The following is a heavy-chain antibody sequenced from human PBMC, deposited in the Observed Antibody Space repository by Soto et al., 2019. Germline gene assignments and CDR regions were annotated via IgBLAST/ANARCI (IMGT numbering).Heavy chain of an antibody. CDR2: IYPGDSDT. D-gene: IGHD3-3*01. Sequence: GESLKISCRGSGYSFTSYWIGWVRQMPGKGLEWMGIIYPGDSDTRYSPSFQGQVTISADKSISTAYLQWSSLKASDTAMYYCARFRKNYDFWSGYYPRNYYYYYMDVWGKRTTVTVSS. CDR1: GYSFTSYW. CDR3: ARFRKNYDFWSGYYPRNYYYYYMDV. V-gene: IGHV5-51*01. J-gene: IGHJ6*03.